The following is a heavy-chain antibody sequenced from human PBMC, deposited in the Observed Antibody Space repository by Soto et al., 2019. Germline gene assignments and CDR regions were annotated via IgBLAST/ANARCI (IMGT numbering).Heavy chain of an antibody. CDR1: GYTFTSYG. V-gene: IGHV1-18*01. CDR2: NSAYNGNT. CDR3: ARDQDDYYDSSGYFPFGAFDI. Sequence: QVQLVQSGAEVKKPGASVKVSCKASGYTFTSYGIGWVRQAPGQGLEWMGWNSAYNGNTNYAQRLQGRATMTTDTSTSIAYMELRGLRSDDTAVYYCARDQDDYYDSSGYFPFGAFDIWGQGTMVTVSS. D-gene: IGHD3-22*01. J-gene: IGHJ3*02.